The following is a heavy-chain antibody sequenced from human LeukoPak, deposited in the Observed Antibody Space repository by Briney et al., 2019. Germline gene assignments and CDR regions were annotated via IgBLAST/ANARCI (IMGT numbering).Heavy chain of an antibody. V-gene: IGHV1-69*04. D-gene: IGHD3-9*01. CDR2: IIPILGIA. CDR1: GGTSISYA. J-gene: IGHJ6*02. CDR3: ATSGPIYYYYYYGMDV. Sequence: SVKVSCKASGGTSISYAISWVRQAPGQGLEWMGRIIPILGIANYAQKFQGRVTITADKSTSTAYMELSSLRSEDTAVYYCATSGPIYYYYYYGMDVWGQGTTVTVSS.